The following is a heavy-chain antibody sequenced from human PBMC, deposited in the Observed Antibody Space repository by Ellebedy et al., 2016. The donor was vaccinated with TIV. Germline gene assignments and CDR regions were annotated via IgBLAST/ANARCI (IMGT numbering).Heavy chain of an antibody. CDR3: ARDWGYCSSTSCYYYYGMDV. D-gene: IGHD2-2*01. CDR1: GFTFSSYS. J-gene: IGHJ6*02. Sequence: GGSLRLSXAASGFTFSSYSMNWVRQAPGKGLEWVSSISSSSSYIYYADSVKGRFTISRDNSKNTLYLQMNSLRAEDTAVYYCARDWGYCSSTSCYYYYGMDVWGQGTTVTVSS. V-gene: IGHV3-21*01. CDR2: ISSSSSYI.